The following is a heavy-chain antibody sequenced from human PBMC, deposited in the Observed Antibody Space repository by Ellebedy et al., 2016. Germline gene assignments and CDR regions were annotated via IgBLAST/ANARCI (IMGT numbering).Heavy chain of an antibody. CDR1: GYSISSGYY. V-gene: IGHV4-38-2*02. CDR2: IYHSGST. Sequence: SETLSLTXTVSGYSISSGYYWGWIRQPPGKGLEWIGSIYHSGSTYYNPSLKSRVTISVDTSKNQFSLKLSSVTAADTAVYYCASLRPPYWGQGTLVTVSS. CDR3: ASLRPPY. J-gene: IGHJ4*02.